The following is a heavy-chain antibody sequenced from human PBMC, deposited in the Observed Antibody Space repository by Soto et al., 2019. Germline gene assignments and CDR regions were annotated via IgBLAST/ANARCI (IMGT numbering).Heavy chain of an antibody. CDR1: GGSVSSGSHY. J-gene: IGHJ5*02. CDR2: MYYSGST. CDR3: AGDWGTGSKSNHFAP. V-gene: IGHV4-61*01. Sequence: PSETLSLTCSVSGGSVSSGSHYWTWIRQSPGKGLEWIGCMYYSGSTNYNPSLRSRVRISEDTSKNQFSLKLTSVTAADTGVYYCAGDWGTGSKSNHFAPWGQGTLVTVSS. D-gene: IGHD1-1*01.